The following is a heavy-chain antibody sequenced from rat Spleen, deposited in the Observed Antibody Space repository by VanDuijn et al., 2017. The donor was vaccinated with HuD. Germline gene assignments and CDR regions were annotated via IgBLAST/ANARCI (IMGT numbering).Heavy chain of an antibody. Sequence: EVQLVESGGGLVQPGRSLKLSCAASGFTFSDYDMAWVRQAPTKGLEWVASISNTGGSTYYPDFVKGRFTISRDNAKSTLYLQMHSLRSEDTATYYCATTPEGYFEYWGQGVMVTVSS. CDR3: ATTPEGYFEY. CDR2: ISNTGGST. D-gene: IGHD1-11*01. CDR1: GFTFSDYD. V-gene: IGHV5-20*01. J-gene: IGHJ2*01.